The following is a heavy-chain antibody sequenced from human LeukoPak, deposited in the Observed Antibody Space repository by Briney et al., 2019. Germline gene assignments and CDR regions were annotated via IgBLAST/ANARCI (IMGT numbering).Heavy chain of an antibody. J-gene: IGHJ6*02. CDR1: GSTFTSYG. Sequence: ASVKLSFKAAGSTFTSYGISWVRQAPGQGLGWMGWISAYNGNTNYAQKLQGRVTMTTVASTSTAYMELRSVRSDDTAVYYCARDGYYDILTGDYYYGRDVWGQGTRVTVSS. CDR2: ISAYNGNT. D-gene: IGHD3-9*01. CDR3: ARDGYYDILTGDYYYGRDV. V-gene: IGHV1-18*01.